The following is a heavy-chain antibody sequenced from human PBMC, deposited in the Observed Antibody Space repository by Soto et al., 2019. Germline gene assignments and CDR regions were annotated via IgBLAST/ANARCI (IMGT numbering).Heavy chain of an antibody. CDR1: GFPFSIYA. J-gene: IGHJ4*02. V-gene: IGHV3-30-3*01. Sequence: PGGSLRLSCAASGFPFSIYAMHLVRQVPGKGLEWVAVISYDGSNKYYADSVKGRFTISRDNSKNTLYLQMNSLRAEDTAVYYCERDTMYYYDSSCDPPFDYWGQGTLVTVSS. D-gene: IGHD3-22*01. CDR3: ERDTMYYYDSSCDPPFDY. CDR2: ISYDGSNK.